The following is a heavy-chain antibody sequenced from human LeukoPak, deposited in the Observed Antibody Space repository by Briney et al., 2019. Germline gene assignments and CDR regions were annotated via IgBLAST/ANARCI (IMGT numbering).Heavy chain of an antibody. V-gene: IGHV3-23*01. CDR3: AKESSGGWYFDY. J-gene: IGHJ4*02. CDR2: IPASGGST. CDR1: GFTFSSNV. Sequence: GGSLRLSCAASGFTFSSNVMLWARQAPGKGLEWVSSIPASGGSTYYADSVKGRFTISRDNSKNSLYLQMNSLRAEDTAVYYCAKESSGGWYFDYWGQGTLVTVSS. D-gene: IGHD6-19*01.